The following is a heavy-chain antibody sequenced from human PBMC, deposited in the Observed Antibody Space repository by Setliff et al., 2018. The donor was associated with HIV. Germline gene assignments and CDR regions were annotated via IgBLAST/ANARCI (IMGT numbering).Heavy chain of an antibody. J-gene: IGHJ4*02. CDR1: GGTFRSHE. D-gene: IGHD3-22*01. V-gene: IGHV1-69*13. Sequence: GASVKVSCKASGGTFRSHEISWVRQAPGQGLEWMGGIVPILNTGNYAPKFQGRVTITADECTTTADLELSSLRSEDTAVYYCARIPNHSSGFDYWGQGTPVTVSS. CDR2: IVPILNTG. CDR3: ARIPNHSSGFDY.